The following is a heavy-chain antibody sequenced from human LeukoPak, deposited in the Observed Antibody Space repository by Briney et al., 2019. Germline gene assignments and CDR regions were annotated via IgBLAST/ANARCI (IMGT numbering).Heavy chain of an antibody. J-gene: IGHJ4*02. D-gene: IGHD3-3*01. CDR1: GFTFSSYA. V-gene: IGHV3-23*01. CDR3: AKEATFAYYDFWSPSGDYFDY. CDR2: ISGSGGST. Sequence: GGSLRLSCAASGFTFSSYAMSWVRQAPGKGLEWVSAISGSGGSTYYADSVKGRFTISRDNSKNTLYLQMNSLRAEDTAVYYCAKEATFAYYDFWSPSGDYFDYWGQGTLVTVSS.